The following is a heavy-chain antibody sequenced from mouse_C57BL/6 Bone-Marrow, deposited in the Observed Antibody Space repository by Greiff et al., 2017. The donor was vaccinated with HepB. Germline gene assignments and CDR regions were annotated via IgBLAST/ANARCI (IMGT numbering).Heavy chain of an antibody. CDR1: GYTFTSYW. CDR2: IDPSDSYT. Sequence: QVQLKQPGAELVRPGTSVKLSCKASGYTFTSYWMHWVKQRPGQGLEWIGVIDPSDSYTNYNQKFKGKATLTVDTSSSTAYMQLSSLTSEDSAVYYCAPTTVVATGAMDYWGQGTSVTVSS. D-gene: IGHD1-1*01. CDR3: APTTVVATGAMDY. V-gene: IGHV1-59*01. J-gene: IGHJ4*01.